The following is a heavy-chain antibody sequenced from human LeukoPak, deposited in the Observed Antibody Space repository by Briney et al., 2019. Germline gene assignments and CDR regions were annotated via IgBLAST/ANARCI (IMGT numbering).Heavy chain of an antibody. D-gene: IGHD3-9*01. J-gene: IGHJ5*02. CDR2: INPSGGST. CDR1: GYTFTSYY. CDR3: ARNHYDILTGYYSNWFDP. Sequence: ASVTVSCTASGYTFTSYYMHWVRQAPGQGLEWMGIINPSGGSTSYAQKFQGRVTMTRDTSTSTVYMELSSLRSEDTAVYYCARNHYDILTGYYSNWFDPWGQGTLVTVSS. V-gene: IGHV1-46*01.